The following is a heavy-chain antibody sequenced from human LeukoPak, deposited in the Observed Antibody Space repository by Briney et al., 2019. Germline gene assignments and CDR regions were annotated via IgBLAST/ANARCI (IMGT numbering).Heavy chain of an antibody. CDR2: TYYRSKWYN. V-gene: IGHV6-1*01. J-gene: IGHJ3*02. D-gene: IGHD3-9*01. CDR1: GDSVSSNSAA. CDR3: AREGYDILTGQDAFDI. Sequence: SQTLSLTCVISGDSVSSNSAAWNWIRQSPSRGLEWLGRTYYRSKWYNDYAVSVKSRITINPDTSKNQFSLQLNSVTPEDTAVYYCAREGYDILTGQDAFDIWGQGTMVTVSS.